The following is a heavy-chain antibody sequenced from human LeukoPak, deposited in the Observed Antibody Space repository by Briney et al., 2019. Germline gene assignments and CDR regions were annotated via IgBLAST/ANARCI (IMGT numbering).Heavy chain of an antibody. D-gene: IGHD3-10*01. V-gene: IGHV4-38-2*02. Sequence: SETLSLTCTVSNYSISISYCWGWIRQPPGKGLEWIGTVCHSGSTYYIPSLKSRVTISVDTSKNQFSLKLSSVTAADTAVYYCATGSGSYFPAAYWGQGTLVTVSS. CDR1: NYSISISYC. CDR2: VCHSGST. J-gene: IGHJ4*02. CDR3: ATGSGSYFPAAY.